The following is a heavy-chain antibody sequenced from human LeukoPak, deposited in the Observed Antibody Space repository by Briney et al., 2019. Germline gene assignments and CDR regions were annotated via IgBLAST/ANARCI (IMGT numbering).Heavy chain of an antibody. Sequence: PEGSLRLSCAPSGFTVSDYAMSWVRQAPGKGLEWVSSIGHTLGSTYYTESVKGRFIISRDSSKNTVFLRMNSLRADDTAVYYCAKDPFYYGTGGPTWGQGTLVTVSS. CDR3: AKDPFYYGTGGPT. D-gene: IGHD3-10*01. V-gene: IGHV3-23*01. CDR2: IGHTLGST. CDR1: GFTVSDYA. J-gene: IGHJ4*02.